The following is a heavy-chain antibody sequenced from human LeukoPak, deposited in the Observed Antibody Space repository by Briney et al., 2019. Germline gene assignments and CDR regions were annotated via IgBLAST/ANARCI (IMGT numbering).Heavy chain of an antibody. CDR3: ARDRSRTTVTTRNDGDY. CDR1: GFTFSDYY. D-gene: IGHD4-17*01. J-gene: IGHJ4*02. V-gene: IGHV3-11*01. Sequence: GGSLRLSCAAPGFTFSDYYMSWIRQAPGKGLEWVSYISSSGSTIYYADSVKGRFTISRDNAKNSLYLQMNSLRAEDTAVYYCARDRSRTTVTTRNDGDYWGQGTLVTVSS. CDR2: ISSSGSTI.